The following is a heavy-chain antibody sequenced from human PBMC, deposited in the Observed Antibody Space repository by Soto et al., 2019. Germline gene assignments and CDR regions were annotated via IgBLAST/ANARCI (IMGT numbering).Heavy chain of an antibody. D-gene: IGHD3-3*01. CDR2: IYYSGST. Sequence: PSETLSLTCTVSGGSISSSSYYWGWIRQPPGKGLEWIGSIYYSGSTCYNPSLKSRVTISVDTSKNQFSLKLSSVTAADTAVYYCVRHMNTVFGVVIPLEWFDPWGQGTLVTVSS. CDR3: VRHMNTVFGVVIPLEWFDP. J-gene: IGHJ5*02. V-gene: IGHV4-39*01. CDR1: GGSISSSSYY.